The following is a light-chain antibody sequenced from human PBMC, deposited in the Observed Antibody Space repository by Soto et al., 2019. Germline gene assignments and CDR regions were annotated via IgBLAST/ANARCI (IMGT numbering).Light chain of an antibody. J-gene: IGLJ3*02. CDR1: SSDVGSYNL. CDR3: CSYATSSTPWV. Sequence: QSALTQPASVSGSPGQSITISCTGTSSDVGSYNLVSWYQQHPGKAPKVMIFEVSKRPSGVSNRFSGSKSGNTASLTISGLQAEDEADYYCCSYATSSTPWVFGGGTQLTVL. V-gene: IGLV2-23*02. CDR2: EVS.